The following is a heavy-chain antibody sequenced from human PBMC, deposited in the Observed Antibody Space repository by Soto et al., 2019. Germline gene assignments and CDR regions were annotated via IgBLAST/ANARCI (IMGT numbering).Heavy chain of an antibody. V-gene: IGHV1-18*01. CDR3: ARAKNDYVPLFDY. CDR2: ISANNGTA. D-gene: IGHD3-16*01. Sequence: ASVKVSCKASGYTFTSYGISWVRQAPGQGLEWMGWISANNGTANYAQKLQGRVTITADESTSTAYMELSSLRSEDTAVYYCARAKNDYVPLFDYWGQGTLVTVSS. J-gene: IGHJ4*02. CDR1: GYTFTSYG.